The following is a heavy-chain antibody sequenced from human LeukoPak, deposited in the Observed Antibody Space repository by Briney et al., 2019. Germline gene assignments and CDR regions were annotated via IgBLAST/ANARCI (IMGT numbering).Heavy chain of an antibody. Sequence: SETLSLTCTVSGGSISSYYWSWIRQPPGKGLEWIGYIYYSGSTNYNPSLKSRVTISVDTSKNQFSLKLSSVTAADTAVYYCARAYYYDSSGPFGYWGQGTLVTASS. CDR3: ARAYYYDSSGPFGY. D-gene: IGHD3-22*01. CDR1: GGSISSYY. V-gene: IGHV4-59*01. CDR2: IYYSGST. J-gene: IGHJ4*02.